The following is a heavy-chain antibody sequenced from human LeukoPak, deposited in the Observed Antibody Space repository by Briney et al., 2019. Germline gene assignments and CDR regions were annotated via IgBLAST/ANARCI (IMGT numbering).Heavy chain of an antibody. CDR1: GFTFSSYW. CDR3: AKDSQPHYYDTFFDY. CDR2: IKQDGSEK. J-gene: IGHJ4*02. V-gene: IGHV3-7*03. Sequence: PGGSLRLSCAASGFTFSSYWMSWVRQAPGKGLEWVANIKQDGSEKYYADPVKGRFTISRDNAKNSLYLQMNSLRAEDTALYFCAKDSQPHYYDTFFDYWGQGTLVTVSS. D-gene: IGHD3-22*01.